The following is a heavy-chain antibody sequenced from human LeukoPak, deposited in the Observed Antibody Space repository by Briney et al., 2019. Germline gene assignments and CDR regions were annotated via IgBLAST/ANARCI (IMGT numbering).Heavy chain of an antibody. J-gene: IGHJ3*02. V-gene: IGHV1-18*04. CDR3: ARGWNILTGPDAFDI. CDR2: ISAYNGNT. CDR1: GYTFTSYG. Sequence: ASVKVSCKASGYTFTSYGISWVRQAPGQGLEWMGWISAYNGNTNYAQKLQGRDTMTTDTSTSTAYMELRSLRSDDTAVYYCARGWNILTGPDAFDIWGQGTMVTVSS. D-gene: IGHD3-9*01.